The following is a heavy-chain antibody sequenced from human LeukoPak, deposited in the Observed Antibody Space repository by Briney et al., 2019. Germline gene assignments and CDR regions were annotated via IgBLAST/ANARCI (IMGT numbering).Heavy chain of an antibody. D-gene: IGHD6-6*01. V-gene: IGHV3-21*01. Sequence: PGGSLRLSCAASGFTSSSYSMNWVRQAPGKGLEWVSSISSSSSYIYYADSVKGRFTISNDNAKNSLYLQMNSLRAEDTAVYYCARSSRLTFDYWGQGTLVTVSS. CDR3: ARSSRLTFDY. J-gene: IGHJ4*02. CDR2: ISSSSSYI. CDR1: GFTSSSYS.